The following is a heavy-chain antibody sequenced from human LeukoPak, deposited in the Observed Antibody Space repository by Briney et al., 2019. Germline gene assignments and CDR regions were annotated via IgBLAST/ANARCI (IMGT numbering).Heavy chain of an antibody. CDR1: GFTFGDFA. Sequence: GGSLRLSCTAPGFTFGDFAVSWVRQAPGKGLEWVGFIRSKVDAETTGYAASVKGRFTVSRDDSTIIAYLQMNSLKTEDRAVYYCTRGYGHYDSSGYHWGQGTLVTVSS. J-gene: IGHJ4*02. D-gene: IGHD3-22*01. CDR3: TRGYGHYDSSGYH. V-gene: IGHV3-49*04. CDR2: IRSKVDAETT.